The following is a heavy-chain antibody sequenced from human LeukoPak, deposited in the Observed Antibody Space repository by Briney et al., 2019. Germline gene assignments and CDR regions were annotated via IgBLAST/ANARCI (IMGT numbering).Heavy chain of an antibody. D-gene: IGHD3-9*01. V-gene: IGHV4-59*08. Sequence: SETLSLTCTVSDGSISSYYWSWIRQPPGKGLEWIGYIYYSGSTNYNPALKSRVTISVDTSKNQFSLKLSSVTAADTAVYYCAAHPRYYDILTGYLRANWFDPWGQGTLVTVSS. CDR2: IYYSGST. CDR3: AAHPRYYDILTGYLRANWFDP. CDR1: DGSISSYY. J-gene: IGHJ5*02.